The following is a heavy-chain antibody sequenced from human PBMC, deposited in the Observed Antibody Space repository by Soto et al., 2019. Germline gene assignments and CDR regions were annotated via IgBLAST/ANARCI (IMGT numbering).Heavy chain of an antibody. J-gene: IGHJ4*02. D-gene: IGHD1-7*01. CDR2: IYYSGST. V-gene: IGHV4-39*01. Sequence: SETRSLTCTVSGGSISSSSYYWGWIRQPPGKGLEWIGSIYYSGSTYYNPSLKSRVTISVDTSKNQFSLKLSSVTAADTAVYYCARLPTGTTSHPFDYWGQGTLVTVSS. CDR3: ARLPTGTTSHPFDY. CDR1: GGSISSSSYY.